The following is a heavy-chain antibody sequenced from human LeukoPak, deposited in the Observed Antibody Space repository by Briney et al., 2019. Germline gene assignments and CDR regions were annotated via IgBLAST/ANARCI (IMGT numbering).Heavy chain of an antibody. CDR3: ASYGMDV. CDR1: GGSISSYY. Sequence: SETLSLTCTVSGGSISSYYWSWIRQPPGKGLEWIGYIYYSGSTNYHPSLKSRVTISVDTSKNQFSLKLSSVTAADTAVYYCASYGMDVWGQGTTVTVSS. V-gene: IGHV4-59*01. J-gene: IGHJ6*02. CDR2: IYYSGST.